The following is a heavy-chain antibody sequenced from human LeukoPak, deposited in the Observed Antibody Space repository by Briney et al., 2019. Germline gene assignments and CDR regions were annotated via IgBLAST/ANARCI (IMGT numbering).Heavy chain of an antibody. CDR2: ISWNSGSI. CDR3: AKARSDSWSATEFDP. CDR1: GFTFDDYA. V-gene: IGHV3-9*03. D-gene: IGHD3-3*01. Sequence: GRSLRLSCAASGFTFDDYAMHWVRQAPGKGLEWVSGISWNSGSIGYADSVKGRFTISRDNAKNSLYLQMNSLRAEDMALYYCAKARSDSWSATEFDPWGQGTLVTVSS. J-gene: IGHJ5*02.